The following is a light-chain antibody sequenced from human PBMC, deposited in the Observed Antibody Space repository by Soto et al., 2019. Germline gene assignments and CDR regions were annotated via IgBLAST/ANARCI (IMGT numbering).Light chain of an antibody. V-gene: IGKV3-20*01. CDR1: QSVGSRF. CDR2: GAS. Sequence: EIVLTQSPGTLSLSPGERATLSCRASQSVGSRFLAWYQQKPGQAPRLLIYGASSRATGIPDRFSGSGSGTDFTLTISRLEPEDFAVYYCQQYGSSPTWTFGQGTKVDIK. J-gene: IGKJ1*01. CDR3: QQYGSSPTWT.